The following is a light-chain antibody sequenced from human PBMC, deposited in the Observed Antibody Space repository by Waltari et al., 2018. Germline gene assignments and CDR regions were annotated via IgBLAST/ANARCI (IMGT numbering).Light chain of an antibody. J-gene: IGLJ2*01. Sequence: QSALTQPASVSGSPGQSITISCTGTSSDVGAYNYVSWYQQPPGKAPKLMIYDVSNRPSGVSNRCSGTKSRNTAPLTISGLQAEDEADYYCSSSTSSNTLAFGGGTKLTVL. CDR2: DVS. CDR3: SSSTSSNTLA. V-gene: IGLV2-14*03. CDR1: SSDVGAYNY.